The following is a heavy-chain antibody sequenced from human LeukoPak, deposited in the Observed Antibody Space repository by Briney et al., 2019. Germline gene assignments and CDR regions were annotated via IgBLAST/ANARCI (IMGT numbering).Heavy chain of an antibody. Sequence: SETLSLTCTVSGGSISDYYWSWIRQPAGKGLEWIGRIYSSGSTNYNPSLKSRVTMSVDTSKNQFSLKLSSVTAADTAVYYCARAEGPDYGDYNWFDPWGQGTLVTVSS. J-gene: IGHJ5*02. CDR2: IYSSGST. CDR3: ARAEGPDYGDYNWFDP. D-gene: IGHD4-17*01. V-gene: IGHV4-4*07. CDR1: GGSISDYY.